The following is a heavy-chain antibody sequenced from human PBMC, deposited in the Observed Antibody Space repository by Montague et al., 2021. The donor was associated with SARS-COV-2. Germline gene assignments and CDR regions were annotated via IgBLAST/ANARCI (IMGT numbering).Heavy chain of an antibody. J-gene: IGHJ6*02. D-gene: IGHD4/OR15-4a*01. CDR1: GFSFIHYN. V-gene: IGHV3-21*01. Sequence: SLRLSCAGSGFSFIHYNINWVRQAPGKGLEWVSCISGSGSYIYYADSVRGRFTISRDNAKNSLFLEMSSLRADDTAVYYCARDKANLPGGSDVWGQGTTVTVS. CDR3: ARDKANLPGGSDV. CDR2: ISGSGSYI.